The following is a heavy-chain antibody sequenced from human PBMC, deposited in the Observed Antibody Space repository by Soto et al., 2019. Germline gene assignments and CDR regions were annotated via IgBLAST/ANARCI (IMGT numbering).Heavy chain of an antibody. CDR3: ARWVMERPSYSSSWYSYYGMDV. D-gene: IGHD6-13*01. CDR1: GGTFSSYA. CDR2: IIPIFGTA. V-gene: IGHV1-69*13. J-gene: IGHJ6*02. Sequence: GASVKVSCKASGGTFSSYAISWVRQAPGQGLEWMGGIIPIFGTANYAQKFQGRVTITADESTSTAYMELSSLRSEDTAVYYCARWVMERPSYSSSWYSYYGMDVWGQGTTVTVSS.